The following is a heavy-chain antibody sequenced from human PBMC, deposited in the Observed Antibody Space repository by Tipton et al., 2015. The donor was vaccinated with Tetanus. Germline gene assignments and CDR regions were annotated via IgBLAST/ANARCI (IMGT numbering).Heavy chain of an antibody. Sequence: QLVQSGAEVKKPGDSVKISCTGSGYNFSSYGISWVRQVPGQGLEWMGMISAYKGKTNYAQKLQGRVTMTPDTYASTAYMELRSLRSDDPALYYCAWVPFGWELLPVYWGQGPLVTVSS. CDR2: ISAYKGKT. CDR1: GYNFSSYG. J-gene: IGHJ4*02. D-gene: IGHD1-26*01. V-gene: IGHV1-18*04. CDR3: AWVPFGWELLPVY.